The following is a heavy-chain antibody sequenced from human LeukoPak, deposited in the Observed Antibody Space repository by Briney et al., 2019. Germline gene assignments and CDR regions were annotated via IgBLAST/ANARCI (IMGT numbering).Heavy chain of an antibody. J-gene: IGHJ4*02. Sequence: PGGSLRLSCAASGFTFSSYAMSWVRQAPGKGLEWVSAISGSGGSTYYAGSVKGRLTISRDNSKNTLYLQMNSLRAEDTAVYYCAKESDSSSFTDYWGQGTLVTVSS. V-gene: IGHV3-23*01. CDR1: GFTFSSYA. D-gene: IGHD6-13*01. CDR2: ISGSGGST. CDR3: AKESDSSSFTDY.